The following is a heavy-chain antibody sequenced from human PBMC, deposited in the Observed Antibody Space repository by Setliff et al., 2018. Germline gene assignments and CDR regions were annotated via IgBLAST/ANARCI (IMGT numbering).Heavy chain of an antibody. J-gene: IGHJ4*02. CDR1: GFSFSNYW. Sequence: PGGSLRLSCAASGFSFSNYWMHWVRQAPGKGLVWVSRINSDGSSTNYADSVKGQFTVSRDNAKNKLYLQMNSLRAEDTAVYYCAKCSSWHGHYPHFNYWGQGTLVTVS. V-gene: IGHV3-74*01. CDR2: INSDGSST. D-gene: IGHD4-17*01. CDR3: AKCSSWHGHYPHFNY.